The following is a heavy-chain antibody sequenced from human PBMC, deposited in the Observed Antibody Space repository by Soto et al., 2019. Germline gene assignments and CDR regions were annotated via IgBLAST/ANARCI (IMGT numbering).Heavy chain of an antibody. CDR1: GDSISTVDDF. Sequence: TLSLTCSVSGDSISTVDDFWAWIRKPPGQALEYIGYIYKSTTTYYNPSFESRVAISLDTSKSQFSLTVTSVTAADTAVYFCARGRYCLTGRCFPNWFDSWGQGTLVTVSS. CDR2: IYKSTTT. CDR3: ARGRYCLTGRCFPNWFDS. D-gene: IGHD2-15*01. V-gene: IGHV4-30-4*01. J-gene: IGHJ5*01.